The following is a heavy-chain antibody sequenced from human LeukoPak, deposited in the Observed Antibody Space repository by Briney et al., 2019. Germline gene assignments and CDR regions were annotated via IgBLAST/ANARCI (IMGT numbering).Heavy chain of an antibody. V-gene: IGHV4-59*08. CDR1: GGSIYSHY. Sequence: SETLSLTCSVSGGSIYSHYWSWIRQSPKKGLEWIGYVYYSGSTHYNPSFKSRVTISVDMSKKQFSLTLSSVTAADTAVYYCARHAEVAGTAFDYWGQGILVTVSS. J-gene: IGHJ4*02. D-gene: IGHD6-19*01. CDR2: VYYSGST. CDR3: ARHAEVAGTAFDY.